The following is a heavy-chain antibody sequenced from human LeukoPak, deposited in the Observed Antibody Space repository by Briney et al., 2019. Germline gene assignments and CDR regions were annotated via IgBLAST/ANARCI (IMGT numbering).Heavy chain of an antibody. CDR2: ISFDGSNT. CDR3: AKENGAAVISHFDY. Sequence: PGRSLRLSCAASGFTLSSYGMHWVRQAPGKGLEWVAVISFDGSNTYYADSVKGRFTISRDNSKNTLYLQMNSLRAEDTAVYYCAKENGAAVISHFDYWGQGTLVTVSS. CDR1: GFTLSSYG. V-gene: IGHV3-30*18. J-gene: IGHJ4*02. D-gene: IGHD2-21*01.